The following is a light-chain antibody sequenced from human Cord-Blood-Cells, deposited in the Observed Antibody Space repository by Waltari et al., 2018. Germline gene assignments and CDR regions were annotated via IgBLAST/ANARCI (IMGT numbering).Light chain of an antibody. CDR3: SSYTSSSPYV. V-gene: IGLV2-14*04. CDR2: DVS. J-gene: IGLJ1*01. Sequence: CTGTSSDVGGYNYVSWYQQHPGKAPKLMIYDVSNRPSGVSNRFSGSKSGNTTSLTISGLQAEDEADYYCSSYTSSSPYVFGTGTKVTVL. CDR1: SSDVGGYNY.